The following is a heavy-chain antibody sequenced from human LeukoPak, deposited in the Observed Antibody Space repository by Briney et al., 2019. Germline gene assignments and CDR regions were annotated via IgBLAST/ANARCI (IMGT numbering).Heavy chain of an antibody. D-gene: IGHD3-3*01. V-gene: IGHV3-48*01. CDR1: GFTFSSYN. CDR3: ARVTYQNDFWSGYFGFDI. Sequence: QPGGSLRLSCAASGFTFSSYNMNWVRQAPGKGLEWVSYIGSSSRTIYYADSVKGRFTISRDNAKNSLYLQMNSLRAEDTAVYYCARVTYQNDFWSGYFGFDIWGQGTMVTVSS. J-gene: IGHJ3*02. CDR2: IGSSSRTI.